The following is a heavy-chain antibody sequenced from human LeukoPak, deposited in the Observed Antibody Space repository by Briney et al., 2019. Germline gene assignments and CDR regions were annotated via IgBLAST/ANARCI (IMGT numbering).Heavy chain of an antibody. CDR1: GFTFSDYY. D-gene: IGHD7-27*01. V-gene: IGHV3-11*04. CDR3: GRGHWGLDN. CDR2: ISESGDSI. Sequence: GGSLRLSCAASGFTFSDYYMTWIRQTPGKGLEWVSYISESGDSIYYADSARGRFTTSRDNAKSSLYLQMDSLRAEDTAVYYCGRGHWGLDNWGQGALVTVSS. J-gene: IGHJ4*02.